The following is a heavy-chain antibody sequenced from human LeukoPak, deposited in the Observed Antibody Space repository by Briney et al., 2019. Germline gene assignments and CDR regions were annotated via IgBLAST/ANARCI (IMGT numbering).Heavy chain of an antibody. CDR1: GGSFSGYY. CDR2: INHSGST. Sequence: SETLSLTCAVYGGSFSGYYWSWIRQPPGKGLEWIGEINHSGSTNYNPSLKSRVTISVDTSKNQFSLKLSSVTAADTAVYYCARDPLGYNWFDLWGQGTLVTVSS. V-gene: IGHV4-34*01. D-gene: IGHD7-27*01. CDR3: ARDPLGYNWFDL. J-gene: IGHJ5*02.